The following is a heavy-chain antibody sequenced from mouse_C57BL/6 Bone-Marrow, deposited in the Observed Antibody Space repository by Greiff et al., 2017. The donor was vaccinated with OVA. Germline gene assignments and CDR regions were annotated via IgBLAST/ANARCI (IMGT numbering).Heavy chain of an antibody. V-gene: IGHV1-59*01. CDR3: ARAYDYEDFDY. CDR1: GYTFTSYW. Sequence: QVQLQQPGAELVRPGTSVKLSCKASGYTFTSYWMHWVKQRPGQGLEWIGVIDPSDSYTNYNQKFKGKATLTVDTSSSTAYMQLSSLTSDDSAVYYCARAYDYEDFDYWGQGTTLTVSS. CDR2: IDPSDSYT. J-gene: IGHJ2*01. D-gene: IGHD2-4*01.